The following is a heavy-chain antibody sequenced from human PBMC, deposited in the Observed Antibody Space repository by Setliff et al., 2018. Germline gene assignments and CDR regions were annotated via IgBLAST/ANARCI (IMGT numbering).Heavy chain of an antibody. V-gene: IGHV1-69*05. D-gene: IGHD2-15*01. CDR3: ARSPAVLGIVYLDP. J-gene: IGHJ5*02. CDR2: IIPMFGTP. CDR1: GDSFSNYA. Sequence: ASVKVSCKASGDSFSNYAICWVRQAPGQGLEWMGGIIPMFGTPAYTQKFQDRVTVTTDESTSTAYMELNSLTSEDTAVYYCARSPAVLGIVYLDPWGQGTLVTVSS.